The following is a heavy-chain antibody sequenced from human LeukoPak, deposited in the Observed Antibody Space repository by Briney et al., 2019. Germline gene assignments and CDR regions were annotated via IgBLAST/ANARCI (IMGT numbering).Heavy chain of an antibody. CDR2: IYYSGST. J-gene: IGHJ6*02. CDR3: ARDCSSTSYYYYYGMDV. V-gene: IGHV4-31*03. Sequence: PSQTLSLTCTVSGGSISSGGYYWSWIRQHPGKGLEWIGYIYYSGSTYYNPSLKSRVTISVDTSKNQFSLKLSSVTAADTAVYYCARDCSSTSYYYYYGMDVWGQGTTVTVSS. CDR1: GGSISSGGYY. D-gene: IGHD2-2*01.